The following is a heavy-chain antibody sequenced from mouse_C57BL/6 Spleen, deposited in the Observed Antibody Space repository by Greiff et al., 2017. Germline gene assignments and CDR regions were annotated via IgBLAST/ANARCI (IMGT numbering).Heavy chain of an antibody. D-gene: IGHD2-10*01. CDR2: IRNKANGYTT. Sequence: EVQGVASGGGLVQPGGSLSLSCAASGFTFTDYYMSWVRQPPGKALEWLGFIRNKANGYTTGSSASVKGRFTISRDNSQSILYLQMTALRAEDSATYYCARSLLPWDYWGQGTSVTVSS. J-gene: IGHJ4*01. CDR1: GFTFTDYY. CDR3: ARSLLPWDY. V-gene: IGHV7-3*01.